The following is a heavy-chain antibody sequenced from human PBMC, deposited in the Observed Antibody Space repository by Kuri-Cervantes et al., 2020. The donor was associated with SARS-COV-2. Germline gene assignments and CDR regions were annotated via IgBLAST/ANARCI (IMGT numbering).Heavy chain of an antibody. Sequence: GESLKISCAASGFTFSSYAMSWVRQAPGKGLEWVSAISGSGGSTYYADSVKGRFTISRDNSKNTLYLQMNSLRAEDMAVYYCARSPSIAAPRTKHFDYWGQGTLVTVSS. CDR1: GFTFSSYA. D-gene: IGHD6-6*01. V-gene: IGHV3-23*01. CDR3: ARSPSIAAPRTKHFDY. CDR2: ISGSGGST. J-gene: IGHJ4*02.